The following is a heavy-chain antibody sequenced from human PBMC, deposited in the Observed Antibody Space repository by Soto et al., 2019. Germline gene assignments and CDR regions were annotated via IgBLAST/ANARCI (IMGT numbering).Heavy chain of an antibody. CDR3: ARVRNKQLGMDV. Sequence: HPGGSLRLSCAASGFTFTSFAVSWVRQAPGKGLEWVSAISGSGGATYYADSVKGRFTISRDNSKNSLYLQMNSLRDEDTAVYYCARVRNKQLGMDVWGQGTTVTVSS. J-gene: IGHJ6*02. V-gene: IGHV3-23*01. D-gene: IGHD6-13*01. CDR1: GFTFTSFA. CDR2: ISGSGGAT.